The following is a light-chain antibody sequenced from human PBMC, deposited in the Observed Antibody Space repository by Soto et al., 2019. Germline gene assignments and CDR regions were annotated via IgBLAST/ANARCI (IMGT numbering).Light chain of an antibody. J-gene: IGLJ2*01. CDR3: QAWDRGTVV. CDR2: QDM. V-gene: IGLV3-1*01. CDR1: KLGDKY. Sequence: SYELTQPPSVSVSPGQTASITCSGDKLGDKYACWYQQKPGQSPVVVIYQDMKRPSGIPERFSGSNFGNTATLTISGTQAMDEADYYCQAWDRGTVVFGGGTQLTVL.